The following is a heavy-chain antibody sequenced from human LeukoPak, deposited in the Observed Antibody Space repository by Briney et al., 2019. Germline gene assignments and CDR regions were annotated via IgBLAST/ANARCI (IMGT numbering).Heavy chain of an antibody. Sequence: SETLSPTCTVSGGSISSGGNYWSWIRQYPGKGLEWIGYIYYSGTTYYNPSLESRVTISLDTSKNQFSLKLSSVTAADTAVYYCARRGAVAGYFDYWGQGTLVTVSS. CDR1: GGSISSGGNY. V-gene: IGHV4-31*03. CDR3: ARRGAVAGYFDY. J-gene: IGHJ4*02. D-gene: IGHD6-19*01. CDR2: IYYSGTT.